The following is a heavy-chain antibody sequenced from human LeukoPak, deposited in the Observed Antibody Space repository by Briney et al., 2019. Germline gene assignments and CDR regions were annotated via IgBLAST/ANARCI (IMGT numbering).Heavy chain of an antibody. CDR3: ARDRKLSSGWSEFDY. D-gene: IGHD6-19*01. CDR1: GYTFTSYY. V-gene: IGHV1-46*01. CDR2: TNPSGGST. Sequence: ASVKVSCKASGYTFTSYYMHWVRQAPGQGLEWMGITNPSGGSTSYAQKFQGRVTMTRDTSTSTVYMELSSLRSEDTAVYYCARDRKLSSGWSEFDYWGQGTLVTVSS. J-gene: IGHJ4*02.